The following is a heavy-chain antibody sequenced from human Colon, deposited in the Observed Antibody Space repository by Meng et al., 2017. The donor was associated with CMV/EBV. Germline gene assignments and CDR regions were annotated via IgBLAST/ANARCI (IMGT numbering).Heavy chain of an antibody. V-gene: IGHV3-30*02. J-gene: IGHJ3*02. CDR1: GFTFSTYG. CDR3: AKGLSYYTDPNFDAFDI. D-gene: IGHD2-21*01. Sequence: GGSLRLSCAASGFTFSTYGMHWVRQAPGKGLEWVAYIRSDGTKTYYADSVKGRFTSSRDNSKNTLYLQMNSVRAEDTAVYYCAKGLSYYTDPNFDAFDIWGQGTGVTVSS. CDR2: IRSDGTKT.